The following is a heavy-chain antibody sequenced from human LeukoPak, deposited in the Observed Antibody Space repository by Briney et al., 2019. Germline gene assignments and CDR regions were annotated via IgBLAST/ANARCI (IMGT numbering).Heavy chain of an antibody. CDR3: ARDVAAGTFDY. J-gene: IGHJ4*02. CDR1: GFTFSSYS. V-gene: IGHV3-21*01. D-gene: IGHD6-13*01. Sequence: GGSLRLSCAASGFTFSSYSMNWVRQAPGKGLEWVSSIRSSSSYIYYADSVKGRFTISRDNAKNSLYLQMNRLRAEDTAVYYCARDVAAGTFDYWGQGTLVTVSS. CDR2: IRSSSSYI.